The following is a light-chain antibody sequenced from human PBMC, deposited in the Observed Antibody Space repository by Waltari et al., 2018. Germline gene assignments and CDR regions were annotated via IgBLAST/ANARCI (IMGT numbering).Light chain of an antibody. CDR3: QNHERLPST. CDR1: QSIGSY. J-gene: IGKJ1*01. CDR2: EAS. Sequence: EILLTQSPGCLCFSAGERATISCRASQSIGSYLVGYQQKAGQAPRLLMYEASRRATGIPDRFSGSGSGTDFSLTISRLEPEDFAVYYCQNHERLPSTFGQGTKVEIK. V-gene: IGKV3-20*01.